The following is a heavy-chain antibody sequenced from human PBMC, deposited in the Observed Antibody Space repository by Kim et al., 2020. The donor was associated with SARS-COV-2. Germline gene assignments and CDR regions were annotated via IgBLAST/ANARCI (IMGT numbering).Heavy chain of an antibody. CDR2: IIGSGGPT. D-gene: IGHD6-19*01. V-gene: IGHV3-23*01. CDR1: GFTFSTYA. J-gene: IGHJ6*01. Sequence: GGSLRLSCAASGFTFSTYAITWVRQAPGKGLEWVSTIIGSGGPTYYADSVKGRFTISRDNSKNTLYLQMNSLRAEDTAVYYCAKGLYSSGSGYYYGMDV. CDR3: AKGLYSSGSGYYYGMDV.